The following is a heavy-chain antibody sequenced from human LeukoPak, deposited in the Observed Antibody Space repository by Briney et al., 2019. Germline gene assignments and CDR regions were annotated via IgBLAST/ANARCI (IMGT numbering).Heavy chain of an antibody. Sequence: SETLSLTCTVPGGSISSYYWSWIRQSPGKGLEWIGAMYYTGTTYYNPSLRSRVTISVDTSKNQFSLKLSSVTAADTALYYCASAPRQGSIGSLDYWGQGTLVTVSS. CDR3: ASAPRQGSIGSLDY. D-gene: IGHD3-10*01. CDR2: MYYTGTT. CDR1: GGSISSYY. V-gene: IGHV4-59*04. J-gene: IGHJ4*02.